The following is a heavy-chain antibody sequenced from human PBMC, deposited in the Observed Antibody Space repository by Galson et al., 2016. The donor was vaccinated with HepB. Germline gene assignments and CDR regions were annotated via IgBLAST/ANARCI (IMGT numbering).Heavy chain of an antibody. J-gene: IGHJ3*02. CDR1: GFTFSAYP. Sequence: SLRLSCAASGFTFSAYPMHWVRQAPGKGLVWISRIFTDGSGTLYADSVKGRFIISRDNAKNTLFLQMNSLRADDTAVYYCGRGSKYGFDMWGQGTMVTVSS. CDR2: IFTDGSGT. V-gene: IGHV3-74*01. CDR3: GRGSKYGFDM.